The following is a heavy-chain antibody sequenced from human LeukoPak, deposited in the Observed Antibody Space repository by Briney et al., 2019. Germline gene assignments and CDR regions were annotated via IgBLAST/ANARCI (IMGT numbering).Heavy chain of an antibody. CDR3: ATGSTVTTYPHYYGMDV. CDR2: FDPEDGET. V-gene: IGHV1-24*01. J-gene: IGHJ6*02. D-gene: IGHD4-11*01. Sequence: ASVKVSCKVSGYTLTELSMHWVRQAPGKGLEWMGGFDPEDGETIYAQRFQGRVTMTEDTSTDTAYMELSSLRSEDTAVYYCATGSTVTTYPHYYGMDVWSQGTTVTVSS. CDR1: GYTLTELS.